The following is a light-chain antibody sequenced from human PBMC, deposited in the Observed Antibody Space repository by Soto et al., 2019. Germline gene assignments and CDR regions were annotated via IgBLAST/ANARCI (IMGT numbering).Light chain of an antibody. Sequence: DIQMTQSPSTLSASVGDRVTITCRASQSISSWLAWYQQKPGKAPKLLIYKASSLESGVPSRFSRSGSGTDFTLTISSLQPDEFATYYCQQYNSYPTFGGGTKVEIK. CDR2: KAS. CDR3: QQYNSYPT. J-gene: IGKJ4*01. V-gene: IGKV1-5*03. CDR1: QSISSW.